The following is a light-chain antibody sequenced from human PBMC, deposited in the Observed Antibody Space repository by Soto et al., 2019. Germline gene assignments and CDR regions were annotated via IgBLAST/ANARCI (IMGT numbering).Light chain of an antibody. J-gene: IGLJ2*01. CDR1: SSNIGAGYD. Sequence: QSVLTQPPSVSGAPGQRVTISCTGSSSNIGAGYDVHWYQQLPGTAPKLLIYGNNNRPSGVPDRFSGSKSGTSASLAITGLQAEDEADYYCQSYDSSLNPSDVVFGGGTQLTVL. CDR3: QSYDSSLNPSDVV. V-gene: IGLV1-40*01. CDR2: GNN.